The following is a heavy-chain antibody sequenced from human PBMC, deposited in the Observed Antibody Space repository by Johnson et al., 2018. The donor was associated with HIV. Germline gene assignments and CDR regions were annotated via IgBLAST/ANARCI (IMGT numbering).Heavy chain of an antibody. D-gene: IGHD6-19*01. CDR2: ISYDGSNK. Sequence: QVQLVESGGGVVQPGRSLRLSCGASGFSFSNYAMHWVRQAPGKGLEWVGLISYDGSNKYYADSVKGRFIISRDNSKNTLYLQMNSLRGEDTAVYYCTRDSVAPDALDIWGQWTIVTVSS. J-gene: IGHJ3*02. CDR1: GFSFSNYA. CDR3: TRDSVAPDALDI. V-gene: IGHV3-30-3*01.